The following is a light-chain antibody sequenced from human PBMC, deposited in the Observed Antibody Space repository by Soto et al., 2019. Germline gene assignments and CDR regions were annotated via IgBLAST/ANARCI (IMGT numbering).Light chain of an antibody. V-gene: IGKV3-20*01. CDR3: QQYGSSGT. Sequence: EIVMTQSPASLSVSPGERVTLSCRAGQGVTTNFAWYQQKSGQSPRLLIYGASSRATGIPDRFSGSGSGTDFTLTISRLEPEDFAVYYGQQYGSSGTCGQGTKVDIK. CDR1: QGVTTN. J-gene: IGKJ1*01. CDR2: GAS.